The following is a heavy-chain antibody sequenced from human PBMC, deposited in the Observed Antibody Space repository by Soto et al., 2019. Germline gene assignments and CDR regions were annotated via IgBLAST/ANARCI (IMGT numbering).Heavy chain of an antibody. CDR2: IYYSGST. D-gene: IGHD3-22*01. J-gene: IGHJ5*01. CDR3: AREEATSSERRFDS. CDR1: GGSISIGGYS. Sequence: SETLSLTCTVSGGSISIGGYSLTWIRQHPGKGLEWIGYIYYSGSTYFNPSLKSRLNISIDTSRNQFSLKLSSVTAADTAIYYCAREEATSSERRFDSWGQGRLVTVSS. V-gene: IGHV4-31*03.